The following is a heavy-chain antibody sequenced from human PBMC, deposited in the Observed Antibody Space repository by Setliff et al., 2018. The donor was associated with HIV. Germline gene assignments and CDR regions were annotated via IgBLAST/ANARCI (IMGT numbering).Heavy chain of an antibody. D-gene: IGHD2-15*01. CDR1: GDSIGAYH. CDR2: TPYSGST. Sequence: SETLSLTCSVSGDSIGAYHCSWIRQPPGRGLEWIGTTPYSGSTNYNPSLRGRVTISLDTSTNQFSLRLNSVTAADTAHYFCVVYFGGNGGRGLWGQGTLVTVSS. J-gene: IGHJ4*02. CDR3: VVYFGGNGGRGL. V-gene: IGHV4-59*01.